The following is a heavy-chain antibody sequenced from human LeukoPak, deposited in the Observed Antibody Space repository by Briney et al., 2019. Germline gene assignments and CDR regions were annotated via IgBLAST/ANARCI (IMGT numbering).Heavy chain of an antibody. D-gene: IGHD6-19*01. Sequence: SQTLSLTRAVSGGSISSGGYSWSWIRQPPGKGLEWIGYIYHSGSTYYNPSLKSRVTISVDRSKNQFSLKLSSVTAADTAVYYCAREKTTVTTGGSSGWYGGYFDYWGQGTLVTVSS. CDR1: GGSISSGGYS. CDR3: AREKTTVTTGGSSGWYGGYFDY. J-gene: IGHJ4*02. V-gene: IGHV4-30-2*01. CDR2: IYHSGST.